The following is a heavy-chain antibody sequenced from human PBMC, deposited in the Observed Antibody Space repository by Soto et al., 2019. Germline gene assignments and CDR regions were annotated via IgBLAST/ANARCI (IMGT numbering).Heavy chain of an antibody. CDR1: GGSFSGYY. Sequence: QVQLQQWGAGLLKPSETLSLTCAVYGGSFSGYYWSWIPQPPGKGLEWIGEINHSGGTNYNPSLKSRVTIAVDTAKNQFSRKLSSVTAADTAVYYCASGEKGYWGQGTLVTVSS. CDR3: ASGEKGY. J-gene: IGHJ4*02. CDR2: INHSGGT. V-gene: IGHV4-34*01.